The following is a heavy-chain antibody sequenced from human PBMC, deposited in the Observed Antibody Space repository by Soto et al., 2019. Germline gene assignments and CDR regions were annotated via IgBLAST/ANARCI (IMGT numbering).Heavy chain of an antibody. J-gene: IGHJ4*02. V-gene: IGHV4-59*01. CDR3: ARVSPPYYDIFIPSFDY. CDR2: IYYSGST. Sequence: SETLSLTCTVSGGSISSYYWSWIRQPPGKGLEWIGYIYYSGSTNYNPSLKSRVTISVDTSKNQFSLKLSSVTAADTAVYYCARVSPPYYDIFIPSFDYWGQGTLVTVSS. D-gene: IGHD3-9*01. CDR1: GGSISSYY.